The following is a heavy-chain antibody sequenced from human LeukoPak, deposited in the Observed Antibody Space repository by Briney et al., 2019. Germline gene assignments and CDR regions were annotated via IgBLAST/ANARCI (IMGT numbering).Heavy chain of an antibody. V-gene: IGHV5-51*01. CDR2: IYPGDYYI. CDR1: GYTFAVYW. Sequence: GESLKISGKDSGYTFAVYWCTGWRQMLGKGLEWMGTIYPGDYYIAYRPSFQGQVTISVDKSVNTAYLQWSSLKASDTAIYYCARHGELYYYIDVWGKGTTVTISS. CDR3: ARHGELYYYIDV. J-gene: IGHJ6*03. D-gene: IGHD2/OR15-2a*01.